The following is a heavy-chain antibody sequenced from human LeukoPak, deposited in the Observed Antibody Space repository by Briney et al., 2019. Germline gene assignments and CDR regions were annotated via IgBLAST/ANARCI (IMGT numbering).Heavy chain of an antibody. CDR1: GFTFNNYA. CDR2: ISGGGST. D-gene: IGHD1-26*01. V-gene: IGHV3-23*01. J-gene: IGHJ3*02. CDR3: AKSRWETYAVRAFDI. Sequence: GGSLRLSCAASGFTFNNYAMTWVRQAPGKGLEWVSAISGGGSTYYADSVEGRFTISRDNSKNALYLQMNSLRAEDTAVYYCAKSRWETYAVRAFDIWGQGTMVTVSS.